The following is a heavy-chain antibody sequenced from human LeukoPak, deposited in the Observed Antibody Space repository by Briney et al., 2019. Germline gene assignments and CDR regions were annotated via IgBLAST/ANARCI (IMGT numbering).Heavy chain of an antibody. Sequence: MTSETLSLTCTVSGDSIRSYYWSWIRQPPGKGLEWIGYISDSGTTSYNPSLKSRVTISVDTSKNQFSLKLSSVTAADTAVYYCASGAFLNDYSGWFDPWGQGTLVTVSS. CDR2: ISDSGTT. D-gene: IGHD4-23*01. V-gene: IGHV4-59*12. CDR3: ASGAFLNDYSGWFDP. CDR1: GDSIRSYY. J-gene: IGHJ5*02.